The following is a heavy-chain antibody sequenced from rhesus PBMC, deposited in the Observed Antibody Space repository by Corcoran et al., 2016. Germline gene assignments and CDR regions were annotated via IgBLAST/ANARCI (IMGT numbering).Heavy chain of an antibody. Sequence: QVQLQESGPGVVKPSETLSLTCAVSGGSISDSYRWSWIRQPPGKGLEWIGYIYGNTTSTNYHPAPKSRVTISKDTSKNQFSLKLTSGTAADTAVYYCAREGSGWVLGFDYWGQGVLVTVSS. CDR3: AREGSGWVLGFDY. V-gene: IGHV4S10*01. D-gene: IGHD6-31*01. CDR1: GGSISDSYR. J-gene: IGHJ4*01. CDR2: IYGNTTST.